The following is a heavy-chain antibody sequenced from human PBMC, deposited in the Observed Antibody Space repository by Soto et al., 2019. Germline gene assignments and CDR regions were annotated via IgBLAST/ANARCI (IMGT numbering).Heavy chain of an antibody. CDR2: ISVYNGDT. CDR3: ARDRRDSVADRRSFDV. V-gene: IGHV1-18*01. Sequence: APVKVSCKASGYSFTNYGISWVRQAPGEGLEYMGWISVYNGDTNYAQKLQGRVTMTTDTSTSTAYMELRSLRSDDTAIYYCARDRRDSVADRRSFDVWGQGTMVTVSS. CDR1: GYSFTNYG. D-gene: IGHD1-26*01. J-gene: IGHJ3*01.